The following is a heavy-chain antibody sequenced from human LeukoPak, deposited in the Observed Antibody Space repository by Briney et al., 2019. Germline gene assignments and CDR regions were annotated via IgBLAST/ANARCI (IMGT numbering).Heavy chain of an antibody. CDR1: GGSFNLYS. V-gene: IGHV4-34*01. D-gene: IGHD1-26*01. J-gene: IGHJ6*03. CDR2: IGHGGSI. CDR3: ASRETFYFYYMDV. Sequence: SETLSLTCTVSGGSFNLYSWTWIRQPTGKGLEWIAEIGHGGSINFNPSLKSRVTVSLDTSKNQFSLSLSSVTAADTAVYYCASRETFYFYYMDVWGNGTTVTVSS.